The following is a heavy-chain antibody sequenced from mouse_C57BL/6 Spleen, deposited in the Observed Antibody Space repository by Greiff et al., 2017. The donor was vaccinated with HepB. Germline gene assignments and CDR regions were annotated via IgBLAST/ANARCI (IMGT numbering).Heavy chain of an antibody. CDR3: VRHSNYVLHYAMDY. V-gene: IGHV10-3*01. J-gene: IGHJ4*01. D-gene: IGHD2-5*01. Sequence: EVQGVESGGGLVQPKGSLKLSCAASGFTFNTYAMHWVRQAPGKGLEWVARIRSKSSNYATYYADSVKDRFTISRDDSQSMLYLQMNNLKTEDTAMYYCVRHSNYVLHYAMDYWGQGTSVTVSS. CDR1: GFTFNTYA. CDR2: IRSKSSNYAT.